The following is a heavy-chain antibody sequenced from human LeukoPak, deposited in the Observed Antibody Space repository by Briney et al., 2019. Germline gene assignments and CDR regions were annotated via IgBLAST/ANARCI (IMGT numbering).Heavy chain of an antibody. Sequence: GGYLRLSCAASGFTFSSYGMHWLRQAPGKGLEWVAVISYDGSNKDHADSVKGRFTISRDNSKNTLYLQMNSLRAEDTAVYYCAKEYSSSSVDYRGHGTLVAVSS. CDR2: ISYDGSNK. CDR1: GFTFSSYG. J-gene: IGHJ4*01. CDR3: AKEYSSSSVDY. D-gene: IGHD6-6*01. V-gene: IGHV3-30*18.